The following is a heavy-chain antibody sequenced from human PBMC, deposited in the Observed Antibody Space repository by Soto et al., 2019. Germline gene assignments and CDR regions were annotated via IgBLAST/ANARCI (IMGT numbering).Heavy chain of an antibody. J-gene: IGHJ4*02. CDR3: ATSGGSYHDFEY. Sequence: ASVKVSCKVSGYTLTELSMHWVRQAPGKGLEWMGGFDPEDGETIYAQKFQGRVTMTEDTSTDTAYMELSSLGSEDTAVYYCATSGGSYHDFEYWGQGTLVTVSS. CDR1: GYTLTELS. CDR2: FDPEDGET. V-gene: IGHV1-24*01. D-gene: IGHD1-26*01.